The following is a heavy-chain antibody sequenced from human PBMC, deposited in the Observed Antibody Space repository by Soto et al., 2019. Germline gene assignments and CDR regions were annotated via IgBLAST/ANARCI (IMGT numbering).Heavy chain of an antibody. Sequence: QVQLQQWGAGLLKPSETLSLACAVYGGSFSGNYWSWIRQPPGKGLEWIGEINDSGSTNYIPSLKSRVTISVDTSKNQFSLKLSSVTAADTAVYYCARRGGGYYPYYFDYWGQGTLVTVSS. CDR3: ARRGGGYYPYYFDY. CDR2: INDSGST. CDR1: GGSFSGNY. J-gene: IGHJ4*02. V-gene: IGHV4-34*01. D-gene: IGHD3-22*01.